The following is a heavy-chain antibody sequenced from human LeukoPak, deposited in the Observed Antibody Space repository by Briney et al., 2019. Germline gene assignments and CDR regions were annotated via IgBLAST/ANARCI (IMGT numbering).Heavy chain of an antibody. CDR3: TRVVGTFGGAIGHNDY. D-gene: IGHD3-16*01. CDR1: GFTFSNYA. J-gene: IGHJ4*02. V-gene: IGHV3-30-3*01. Sequence: GGSLGLSCAASGFTFSNYAIHWVRQAPGKGLEWVAVISYDGSNKYYADSVEGRFTTSRDNSKNTVYLHMTSLTVEDAAVYYCTRVVGTFGGAIGHNDYWGQGTLVTVSS. CDR2: ISYDGSNK.